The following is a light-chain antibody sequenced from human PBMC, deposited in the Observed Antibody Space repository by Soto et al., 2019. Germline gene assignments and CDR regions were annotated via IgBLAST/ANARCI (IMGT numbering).Light chain of an antibody. CDR2: GAS. V-gene: IGKV3-15*01. CDR3: QQYNNSAPWT. J-gene: IGKJ1*01. Sequence: VMTQSPATLSVSPGERVTLSCRASQDIRSSLAWYQQKPGQAPRLHIYGASIRATGLPATFTGRGSGTEFPLTISSLQSEDFAVYHCQQYNNSAPWTDAQGTKVDIK. CDR1: QDIRSS.